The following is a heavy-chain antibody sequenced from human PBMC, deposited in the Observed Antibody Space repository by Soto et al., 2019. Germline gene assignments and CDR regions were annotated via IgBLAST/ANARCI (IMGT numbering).Heavy chain of an antibody. Sequence: PGGSLRLSCAASGFNFSNAWMSWVRQAPGKGLEWVGRIKSKTDGGTTDYAAPVKGRFTISRDDSKNTLYLQMNSLKTEDTAVYYCTIRISHYDFWSGPAPVDYWGQGT. J-gene: IGHJ4*02. CDR2: IKSKTDGGTT. V-gene: IGHV3-15*01. D-gene: IGHD3-3*01. CDR1: GFNFSNAW. CDR3: TIRISHYDFWSGPAPVDY.